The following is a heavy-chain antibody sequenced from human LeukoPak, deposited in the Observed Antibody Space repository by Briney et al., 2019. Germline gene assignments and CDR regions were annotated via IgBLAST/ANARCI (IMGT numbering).Heavy chain of an antibody. J-gene: IGHJ3*01. CDR1: GDSVSNNNGA. CDR3: AGGYAFDV. V-gene: IGHV6-1*01. Sequence: SQTLSLTCAIYGDSVSNNNGAWNWIRQSPSRGLEWLGRTYYRSQWHNDYARSVMSRISVDPDTTKNQFSLHLSSVTPDDTAVYYCAGGYAFDVWGQGTMVTVSS. CDR2: TYYRSQWHN.